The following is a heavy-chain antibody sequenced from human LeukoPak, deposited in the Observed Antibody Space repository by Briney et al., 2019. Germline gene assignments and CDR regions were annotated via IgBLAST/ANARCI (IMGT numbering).Heavy chain of an antibody. D-gene: IGHD3-22*01. CDR2: VYYTGST. CDR3: ARHSYYDSSGYYSEPDAFDI. CDR1: SGSISSSTYY. V-gene: IGHV4-39*07. J-gene: IGHJ3*02. Sequence: SETLSLTCTVSSGSISSSTYYWGWIRQPPGKGLEWIGTVYYTGSTYYNPSLKSRVTISVDTSKNQFSLKLSSVTAADTAVYYCARHSYYDSSGYYSEPDAFDIWGQGTMVTVSS.